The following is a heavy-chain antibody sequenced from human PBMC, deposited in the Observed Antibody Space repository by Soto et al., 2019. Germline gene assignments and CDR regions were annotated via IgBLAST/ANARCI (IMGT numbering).Heavy chain of an antibody. D-gene: IGHD3-22*01. J-gene: IGHJ4*02. CDR2: ISGSGGST. CDR1: GFTFSSYA. CDR3: AKDSDYVSSGYDY. V-gene: IGHV3-23*01. Sequence: EVQLLESGGGLVQPGGSLRLSCAASGFTFSSYAMSWVRQAPGKGLEWVSAISGSGGSTYYADSVEGRFTISRDNSKNTLYLQMNSLRAEDTAVYYCAKDSDYVSSGYDYWGQGTLVTVSS.